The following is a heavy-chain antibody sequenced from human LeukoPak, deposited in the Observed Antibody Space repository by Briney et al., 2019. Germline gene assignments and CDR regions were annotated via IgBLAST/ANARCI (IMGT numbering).Heavy chain of an antibody. Sequence: PGGSLRLSCAASGFTFSSYAMHWGRQAPGKGLGYVSAISSNGGGTYYANSVKGRFTISRDNSKNTLYLQMGSLRAEDMAVYYCAREPYCSGVSCYSGAFDIWGQGTMVTVSS. V-gene: IGHV3-64*01. CDR2: ISSNGGGT. D-gene: IGHD2-15*01. CDR3: AREPYCSGVSCYSGAFDI. J-gene: IGHJ3*02. CDR1: GFTFSSYA.